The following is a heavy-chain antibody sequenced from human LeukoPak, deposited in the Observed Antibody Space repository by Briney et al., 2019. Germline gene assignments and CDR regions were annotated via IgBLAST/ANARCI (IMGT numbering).Heavy chain of an antibody. CDR3: ARQGYYFDY. V-gene: IGHV3-7*01. J-gene: IGHJ4*02. CDR2: IKQDGSEK. CDR1: GCTFSSYW. Sequence: PGGSLRLSCADSGCTFSSYWMSWVRQAPGKGLEWVANIKQDGSEKYYVDSVKGRFSISRDNAKNSLYLQMNSLRAEDTAVYYCARQGYYFDYWGQGTLVTVSS.